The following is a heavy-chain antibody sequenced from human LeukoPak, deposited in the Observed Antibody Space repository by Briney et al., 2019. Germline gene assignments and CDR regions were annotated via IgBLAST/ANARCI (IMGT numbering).Heavy chain of an antibody. CDR2: IYSTGNT. Sequence: PSETLSLTCTVSGGSISSSGYYWSWIRQPAGKGLEWVGRIYSTGNTNYIPSLKTRVNISVDTSKNQFSLNLRSVTATDTAIYYCARGSRSSGWNYWGQGTLVTVSS. CDR3: ARGSRSSGWNY. CDR1: GGSISSSGYY. V-gene: IGHV4-61*02. J-gene: IGHJ4*02. D-gene: IGHD6-19*01.